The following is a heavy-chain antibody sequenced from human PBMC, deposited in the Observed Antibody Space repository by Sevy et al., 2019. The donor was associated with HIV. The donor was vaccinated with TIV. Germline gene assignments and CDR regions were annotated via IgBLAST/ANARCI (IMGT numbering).Heavy chain of an antibody. J-gene: IGHJ6*02. Sequence: GGSLRLSCAASGFPFNDHAMHWVRQTPGKGLEWVAGISWNRGSVGYADSVKGRFTISRDNAKQSISLQMNSLRADDTALYFCAKDLNRCCDSINCYTYYYYFYGLDVWGHGTTVTVSS. V-gene: IGHV3-9*01. D-gene: IGHD2-2*02. CDR1: GFPFNDHA. CDR3: AKDLNRCCDSINCYTYYYYFYGLDV. CDR2: ISWNRGSV.